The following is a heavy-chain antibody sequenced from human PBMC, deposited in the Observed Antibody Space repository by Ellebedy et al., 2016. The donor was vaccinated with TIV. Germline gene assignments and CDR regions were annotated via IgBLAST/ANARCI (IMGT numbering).Heavy chain of an antibody. CDR1: GFTFSSSA. Sequence: GGSLRLSCAASGFTFSSSAMTWVRQAPGKGLEWVSTISGSGGSTYYADSVKGRFTISRDDSKNTLYLQMSRLRAEDTAIYYCARDPFPGRYYFDHWGQGTLVTVSS. CDR2: ISGSGGST. V-gene: IGHV3-23*01. CDR3: ARDPFPGRYYFDH. D-gene: IGHD2/OR15-2a*01. J-gene: IGHJ4*02.